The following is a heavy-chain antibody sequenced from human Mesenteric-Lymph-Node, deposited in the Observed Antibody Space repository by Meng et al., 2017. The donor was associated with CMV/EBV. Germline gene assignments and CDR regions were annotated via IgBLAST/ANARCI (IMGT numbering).Heavy chain of an antibody. V-gene: IGHV1-18*01. CDR1: GGTFSSYA. J-gene: IGHJ4*02. CDR3: AREAQYPTEGFDY. D-gene: IGHD1-1*01. Sequence: CKASGGTFSSYAISWVRQAPGQGLEWMGWISAYNGNTNYAQKLQGRVTMTTDTSTSTAYMELRSLRSDDTAVYYCAREAQYPTEGFDYWGQGTLVTVSS. CDR2: ISAYNGNT.